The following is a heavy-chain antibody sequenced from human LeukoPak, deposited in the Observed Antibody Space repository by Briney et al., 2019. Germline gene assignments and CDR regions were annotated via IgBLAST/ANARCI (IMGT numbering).Heavy chain of an antibody. Sequence: SVKVSCKASGGTFSSYAIGWVRQAPGQGLEWMGGIIPIFGTANYAQKFQGRVTITADESTSTAYMELSSLRSEDTAVYYCAKELCSGGSCYSQGYWFDPWGQGTLVTVSS. J-gene: IGHJ5*02. CDR3: AKELCSGGSCYSQGYWFDP. CDR2: IIPIFGTA. CDR1: GGTFSSYA. D-gene: IGHD2-15*01. V-gene: IGHV1-69*13.